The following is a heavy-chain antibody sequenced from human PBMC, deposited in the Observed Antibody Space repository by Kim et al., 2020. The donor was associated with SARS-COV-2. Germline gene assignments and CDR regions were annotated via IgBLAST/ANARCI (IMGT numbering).Heavy chain of an antibody. CDR2: INPNSGGT. V-gene: IGHV1-2*02. Sequence: ASVKVSCKASGYTFTGYYMHWVRQAPGQGLEWMGWINPNSGGTNYAQKFQGRVTMTRDTSISTAYMELSRLRSDDTAVYYCARSRYCSSTSCYKAYVYWGQGTLVTVSS. CDR3: ARSRYCSSTSCYKAYVY. J-gene: IGHJ4*02. D-gene: IGHD2-2*02. CDR1: GYTFTGYY.